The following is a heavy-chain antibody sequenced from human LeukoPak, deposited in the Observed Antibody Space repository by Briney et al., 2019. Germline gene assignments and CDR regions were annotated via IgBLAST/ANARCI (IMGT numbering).Heavy chain of an antibody. Sequence: GGSLRLSCAASRFTFTDYWMSWVRQAPGKGLEWGSVIYSGGSTYYADSVKGRFTISRDNSKNTLYLQMNSLRAEDTAVYYCARENDYYDSSGYPDAFDIWGQGTMVTVSS. CDR1: RFTFTDYW. V-gene: IGHV3-66*01. CDR2: IYSGGST. CDR3: ARENDYYDSSGYPDAFDI. J-gene: IGHJ3*02. D-gene: IGHD3-22*01.